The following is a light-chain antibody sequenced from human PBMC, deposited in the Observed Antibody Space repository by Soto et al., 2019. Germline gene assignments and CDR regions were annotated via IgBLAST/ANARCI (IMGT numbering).Light chain of an antibody. J-gene: IGKJ3*01. V-gene: IGKV3-15*01. CDR3: QKYNNWPPGAT. CDR1: LTVSTN. Sequence: DIVMTQSPATLSLSPGDRATLSCWASLTVSTNLAWYQQKPGQAPRLLIYYTSTRATGIPARFSGSGSAKEFTLTISSLQPEDSAVYYCQKYNNWPPGATFGPGTKV. CDR2: YTS.